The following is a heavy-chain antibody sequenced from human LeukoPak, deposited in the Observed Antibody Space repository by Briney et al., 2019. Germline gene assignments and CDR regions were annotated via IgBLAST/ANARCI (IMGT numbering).Heavy chain of an antibody. J-gene: IGHJ4*02. D-gene: IGHD2-2*01. V-gene: IGHV4-59*11. CDR2: IHDTGST. CDR3: ARFSSGCSTSSCYLTY. Sequence: SETLSLTCSVSGGSLSSHYWSWIRQPPGKGLELIGRIHDTGSTFYNPSLRGRVTISLDTSNNQFSLKLTSMTAADTAVYYCARFSSGCSTSSCYLTYWGQGTLVTVS. CDR1: GGSLSSHY.